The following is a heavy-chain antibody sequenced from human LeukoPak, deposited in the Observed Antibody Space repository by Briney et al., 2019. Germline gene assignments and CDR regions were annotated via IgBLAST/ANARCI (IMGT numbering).Heavy chain of an antibody. CDR3: ARGQDGAGRDKDGPPRRAAYYSGMDV. V-gene: IGHV4-34*01. J-gene: IGHJ6*02. CDR1: GGSFSGYY. Sequence: PSETLSLTCAVYGGSFSGYYWSWIRQPPGKGLEWIGEINHSGSTNYNPSLKSRVTISVDTSKNQFSLKLSSVTAADTAVYYCARGQDGAGRDKDGPPRRAAYYSGMDVGGQGPTAPVPS. CDR2: INHSGST. D-gene: IGHD3-10*01.